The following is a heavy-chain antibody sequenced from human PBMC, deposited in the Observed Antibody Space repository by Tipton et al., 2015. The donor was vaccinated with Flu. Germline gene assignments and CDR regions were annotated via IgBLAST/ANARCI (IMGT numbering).Heavy chain of an antibody. J-gene: IGHJ4*02. Sequence: TLSLTCTVSGYSISTRYYWGWIRQPPGKGLEWIGCVYHGGTTYYNPSLKSRVAISLDTFKNRFSLKLTSVTAADTAVYYRATTTYFYGSGGHDYWGQGTLVTVSS. CDR2: VYHGGTT. CDR3: ATTTYFYGSGGHDY. D-gene: IGHD3-10*01. CDR1: GYSISTRYY. V-gene: IGHV4-38-2*02.